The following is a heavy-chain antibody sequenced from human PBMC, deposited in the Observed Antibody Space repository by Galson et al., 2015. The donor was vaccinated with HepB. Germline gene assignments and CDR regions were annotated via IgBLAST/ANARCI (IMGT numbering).Heavy chain of an antibody. D-gene: IGHD3-16*01. Sequence: LRLSCAASGFTFSSYGMHWVRQAPGKGLEWVAVISYDGSNKYYADSVKGRFTISRDNSKNTLYLQMNSLRAEDTAVYYCAKGLDERWGQYYFDYWGQGTLVTVSS. V-gene: IGHV3-30*18. J-gene: IGHJ4*02. CDR1: GFTFSSYG. CDR2: ISYDGSNK. CDR3: AKGLDERWGQYYFDY.